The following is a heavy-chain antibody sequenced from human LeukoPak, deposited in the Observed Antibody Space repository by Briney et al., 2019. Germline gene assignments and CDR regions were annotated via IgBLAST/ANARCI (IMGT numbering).Heavy chain of an antibody. Sequence: EASVKVSCKASGYTFTGYYMHWVRQAPGQGLEWMGWINPNSGGTNYAQKFQGRVTMTRDTSISTAYMELSRLRSDDTAVYYCAICSGGSCYLFDYWGQGTLVTVSS. CDR2: INPNSGGT. CDR3: AICSGGSCYLFDY. D-gene: IGHD2-15*01. CDR1: GYTFTGYY. J-gene: IGHJ4*02. V-gene: IGHV1-2*02.